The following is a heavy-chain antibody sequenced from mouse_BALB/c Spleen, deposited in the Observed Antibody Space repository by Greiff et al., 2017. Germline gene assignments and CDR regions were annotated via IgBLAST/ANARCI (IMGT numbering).Heavy chain of an antibody. J-gene: IGHJ4*01. D-gene: IGHD1-1*01. CDR1: GFTFSSYG. CDR3: ARHDRGTTSSAMDY. CDR2: ISSGGSYT. Sequence: DVKLVESGGDLVKPGGSLKLSCAASGFTFSSYGMSWVRQTPDKRLEWVATISSGGSYTYYPDSVKGRFTISRDNAKNTLYLQMSSLKSEDTAMYYCARHDRGTTSSAMDYWGQGTSVTVSS. V-gene: IGHV5-6*02.